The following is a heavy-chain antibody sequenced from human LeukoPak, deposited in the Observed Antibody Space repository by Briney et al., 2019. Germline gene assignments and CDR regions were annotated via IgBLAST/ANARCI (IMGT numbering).Heavy chain of an antibody. J-gene: IGHJ4*02. CDR3: ARGVMGGYGKSYYFDY. CDR2: IYTSGST. Sequence: SETLSLTCTVSGGSISSYYWRWIRQPAGKGLEWIGRIYTSGSTNYNPSLKSRVTMSVDTSNNQFSLKLSSVTAADKDVSYCARGVMGGYGKSYYFDYWGQGTLVTVSS. D-gene: IGHD5-12*01. V-gene: IGHV4-4*07. CDR1: GGSISSYY.